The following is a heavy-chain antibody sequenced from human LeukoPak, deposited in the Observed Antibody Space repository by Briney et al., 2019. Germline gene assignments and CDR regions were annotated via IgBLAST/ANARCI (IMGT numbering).Heavy chain of an antibody. CDR2: INPNSGGT. V-gene: IGHV1-2*02. D-gene: IGHD3-22*01. Sequence: ASVKVSCKAPGYTFTGYYMHWVRQAPGQELEWMGWINPNSGGTNYAQKFQGRVTMTRDTSISTAYMELSRLRSDDTAVYYCARDGGNYYDSSGHYWGQGTLVTVSS. CDR3: ARDGGNYYDSSGHY. J-gene: IGHJ4*02. CDR1: GYTFTGYY.